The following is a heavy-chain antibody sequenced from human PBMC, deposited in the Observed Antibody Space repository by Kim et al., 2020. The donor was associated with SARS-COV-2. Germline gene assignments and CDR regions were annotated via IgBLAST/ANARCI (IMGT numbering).Heavy chain of an antibody. CDR3: ASLAVIRIDGAFDI. Sequence: GGSLRLSCAASGFTFSSYGMHWVRQAPGKGLEWVAVISYDGSNKYYADSVKGRFTISRDNSKNTLYLQMNSLRAEDTAVYYCASLAVIRIDGAFDIWGQGTIVTVSS. J-gene: IGHJ3*02. CDR1: GFTFSSYG. V-gene: IGHV3-33*05. D-gene: IGHD3-22*01. CDR2: ISYDGSNK.